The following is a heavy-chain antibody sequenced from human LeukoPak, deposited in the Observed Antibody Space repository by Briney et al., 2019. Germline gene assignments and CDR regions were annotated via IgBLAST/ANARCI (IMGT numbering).Heavy chain of an antibody. V-gene: IGHV1-18*01. J-gene: IGHJ1*01. CDR3: ARPSYADSGSYLKH. D-gene: IGHD1-26*01. CDR1: GYTFTSYG. CDR2: ISAYNGNT. Sequence: GASVKVSCKASGYTFTSYGISRVRQAPGQGLEWMGWISAYNGNTNYAQKLQGRVTMTTDTSTSTAYMELRSLRSDDTAVYYCARPSYADSGSYLKHWGQGTLVTVSS.